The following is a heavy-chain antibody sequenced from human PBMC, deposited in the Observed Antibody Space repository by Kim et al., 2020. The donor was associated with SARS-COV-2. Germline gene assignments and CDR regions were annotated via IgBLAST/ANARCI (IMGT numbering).Heavy chain of an antibody. J-gene: IGHJ4*02. V-gene: IGHV1-69*04. CDR3: ARDYYGLGSPFDY. D-gene: IGHD3-10*01. Sequence: SVKVSCKASGGTFSSYAISWVRQAPGQGLEWMGRIIPILGIANYAQKFQGRVTITADKSTSTAYMELSSLRSEDTAVYYCARDYYGLGSPFDYWGQGTLVTVSS. CDR1: GGTFSSYA. CDR2: IIPILGIA.